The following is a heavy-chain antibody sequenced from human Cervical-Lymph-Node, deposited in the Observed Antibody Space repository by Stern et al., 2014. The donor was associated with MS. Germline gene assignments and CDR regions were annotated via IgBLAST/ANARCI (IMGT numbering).Heavy chain of an antibody. J-gene: IGHJ4*02. CDR1: GGSFSMDS. D-gene: IGHD6-13*01. CDR3: ARDQGGIADS. V-gene: IGHV1-69*01. Sequence: QVQLVQSGAEVKKPGSSVKVSCKASGGSFSMDSISWVRQAPGQGLEWMGGVNPMFGTSNYAQKFQGRVTTTADVSTSTAYMELTSLRSEDTAVYFCARDQGGIADSWGQGTLVIVSS. CDR2: VNPMFGTS.